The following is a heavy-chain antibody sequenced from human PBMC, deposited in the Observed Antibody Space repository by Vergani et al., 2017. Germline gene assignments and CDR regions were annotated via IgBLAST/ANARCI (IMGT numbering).Heavy chain of an antibody. CDR3: ARGRLRGWSAGKCYFYW. CDR2: ISYDGSKK. CDR1: GFTFSSYG. J-gene: IGHJ4*01. Sequence: QVQLVEWGGGVVQPGRSLRLPCAASGFTFSSYGRHWVRQAPGKGLEWVAVISYDGSKKYYADSVKGRFAISRDNSKNTLYLQRNSLRAEETAVYFGARGRLRGWSAGKCYFYWGGQGPLVTLSP. V-gene: IGHV3-30*03. D-gene: IGHD2-21*01.